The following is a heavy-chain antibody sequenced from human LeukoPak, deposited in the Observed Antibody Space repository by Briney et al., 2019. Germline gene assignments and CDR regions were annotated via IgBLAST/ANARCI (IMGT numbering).Heavy chain of an antibody. D-gene: IGHD2-2*01. CDR2: IYSSGST. Sequence: GGSLRLSSAASGFTFSAYAMSWVRQAPGKGLEWVSVIYSSGSTYYADSVKGRFTISRDNSKNTVYLQMNNVRAEDTAVYYCAFASEYCSSTSCHQGACDLWGQGTLVTVSS. V-gene: IGHV3-66*01. J-gene: IGHJ5*02. CDR3: AFASEYCSSTSCHQGACDL. CDR1: GFTFSAYA.